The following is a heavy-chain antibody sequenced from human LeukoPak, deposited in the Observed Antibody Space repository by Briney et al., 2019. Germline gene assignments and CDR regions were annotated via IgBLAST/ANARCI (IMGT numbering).Heavy chain of an antibody. CDR3: AKVHSSGWNDAFDI. J-gene: IGHJ3*02. D-gene: IGHD6-19*01. CDR1: GFTFSFYA. V-gene: IGHV3-23*01. Sequence: TGGSLRLSCAASGFTFSFYAMSWVRQAPGKGLEWVAGITSSGNTTYYADPVKGRFTISRDNSKNTLYLQMNSLRAEDTAVYYCAKVHSSGWNDAFDIWAKGQWSPSLQ. CDR2: ITSSGNTT.